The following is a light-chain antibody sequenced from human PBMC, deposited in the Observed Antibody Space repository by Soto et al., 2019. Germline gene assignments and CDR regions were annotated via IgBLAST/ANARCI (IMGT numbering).Light chain of an antibody. Sequence: EIVMTQSPATLSVSPGERATLSCRASQSVSGNLAWYQQKPAQAPRLLIYAASTRATGIPARFSGSGSGTELTLTISSLQSEDFAVYYCQQDKNWPPISFGPWTKVDIK. J-gene: IGKJ3*01. V-gene: IGKV3-15*01. CDR3: QQDKNWPPIS. CDR1: QSVSGN. CDR2: AAS.